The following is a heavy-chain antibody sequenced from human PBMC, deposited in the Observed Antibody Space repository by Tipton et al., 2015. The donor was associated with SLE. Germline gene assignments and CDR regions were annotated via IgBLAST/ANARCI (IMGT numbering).Heavy chain of an antibody. CDR2: ISYDGSNK. J-gene: IGHJ3*02. CDR3: ARDQPGAAAAVDAFDI. Sequence: SLRLSCAASGFTFSSYAMHWVRQAPGKGLEWVAVISYDGSNKYYADSVKGRFTISRYNSKNTLYLQMNSLRAEDTAVYYCARDQPGAAAAVDAFDIWGQGTMVTVSS. CDR1: GFTFSSYA. V-gene: IGHV3-30-3*01. D-gene: IGHD6-13*01.